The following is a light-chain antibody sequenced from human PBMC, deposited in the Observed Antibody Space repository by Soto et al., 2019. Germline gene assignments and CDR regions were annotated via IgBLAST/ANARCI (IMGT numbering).Light chain of an antibody. CDR2: GAF. V-gene: IGKV3-20*01. CDR1: QSVSDTY. Sequence: EIVLTQSPGTLSLSPGERAILSCRTSQSVSDTYLAWYQQKPGQAPRLLIYGAFTRATGIPDRFSGSGSGTDFTLTIAKVEPEDFAVYFCHQYDTSPDTFGQGTKLEI. CDR3: HQYDTSPDT. J-gene: IGKJ2*01.